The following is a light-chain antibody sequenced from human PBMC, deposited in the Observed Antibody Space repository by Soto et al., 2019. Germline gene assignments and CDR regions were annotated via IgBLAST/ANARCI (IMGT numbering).Light chain of an antibody. Sequence: DIQLTQSPSFLSSSPGDRLTITCRASQDIRSSLAWYQQKPGKAPNLLIYTVSTVQSGVPSRFSGSRSGTEFTLTISSLQPEDFAAYYCQQFSSCPFTFGGGTKVEIK. CDR1: QDIRSS. V-gene: IGKV1-9*01. CDR3: QQFSSCPFT. J-gene: IGKJ4*01. CDR2: TVS.